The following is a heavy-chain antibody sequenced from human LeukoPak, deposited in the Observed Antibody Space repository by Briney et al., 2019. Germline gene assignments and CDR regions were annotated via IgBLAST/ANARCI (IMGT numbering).Heavy chain of an antibody. V-gene: IGHV3-23*01. Sequence: GGSLRLSCAASGFTLSSYAMSWVRQAAGKGLEWASAISGSGGSTYYADSVKGRFTISRDNSKNTLYLQMSSLRAEDTAVYYCAKDLAVGATTRGYYSYWGQGTLVTVSS. J-gene: IGHJ4*02. CDR3: AKDLAVGATTRGYYSY. CDR2: ISGSGGST. CDR1: GFTLSSYA. D-gene: IGHD1-26*01.